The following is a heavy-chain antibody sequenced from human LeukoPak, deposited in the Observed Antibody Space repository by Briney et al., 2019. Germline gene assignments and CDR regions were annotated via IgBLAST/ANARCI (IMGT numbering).Heavy chain of an antibody. CDR3: ARDPGYCSGGSCFLGYFDY. Sequence: PGGSLRLSCAASGFIFSDYYMSWIRQAPGKGLEWVSYISSSGSTIYYADSAKGRFTISRDNAKNSLYLQMNSLRDEDTAVYYCARDPGYCSGGSCFLGYFDYWGQGTLVTVSS. V-gene: IGHV3-11*04. CDR1: GFIFSDYY. J-gene: IGHJ4*02. CDR2: ISSSGSTI. D-gene: IGHD2-15*01.